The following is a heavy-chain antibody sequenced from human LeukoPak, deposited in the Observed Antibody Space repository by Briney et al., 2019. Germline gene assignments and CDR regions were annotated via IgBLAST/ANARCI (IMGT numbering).Heavy chain of an antibody. CDR3: ARLGSYHDF. J-gene: IGHJ4*02. CDR1: GASISNYY. Sequence: PSETLSLTCTDSGASISNYYWSWIRQTPEKGLEWMGHIHSSGGSSYYPSLKSRLTLSIDTSRNQLSLKLPSVTAADTAVYFCARLGSYHDFWGQGALVTVSS. V-gene: IGHV4-4*09. D-gene: IGHD1-26*01. CDR2: IHSSGGS.